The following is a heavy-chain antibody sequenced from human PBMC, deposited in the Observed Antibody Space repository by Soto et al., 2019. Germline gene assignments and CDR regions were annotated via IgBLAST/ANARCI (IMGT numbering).Heavy chain of an antibody. CDR2: ISYDGSDK. CDR1: GFTFSTYV. V-gene: IGHV3-30*18. CDR3: AKDSTXICCWYSPYYGMYV. D-gene: IGHD6-13*01. J-gene: IGHJ6*02. Sequence: PGGSLRLSCAASGFTFSTYVMHWVRQAPGKGLEWVAVISYDGSDKYFADSVKGRFTISRDNSKNTLYLQMNSLRPEDTAVYYCAKDSTXICCWYSPYYGMYVWGQGTTVTVSS.